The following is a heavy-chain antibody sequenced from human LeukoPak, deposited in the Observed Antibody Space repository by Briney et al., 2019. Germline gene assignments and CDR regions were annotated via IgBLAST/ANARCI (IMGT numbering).Heavy chain of an antibody. CDR3: ARTLRLGELSLTSWFDP. V-gene: IGHV4-31*03. J-gene: IGHJ5*02. CDR1: GGSISSSGYY. Sequence: PSETLSLTCTVSGGSISSSGYYWSWIRQHPGKGLEWIGYIYYSGSTYYNPSLKSRVTISVDTSKNQFSLKLSSVTAADTAVYYCARTLRLGELSLTSWFDPWGQGTLVAVSS. CDR2: IYYSGST. D-gene: IGHD3-16*02.